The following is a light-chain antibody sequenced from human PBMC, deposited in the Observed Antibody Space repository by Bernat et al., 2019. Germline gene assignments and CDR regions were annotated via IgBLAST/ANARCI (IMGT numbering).Light chain of an antibody. CDR3: QQYTSWWT. J-gene: IGKJ1*01. Sequence: EIVMTQSPDTLSVSPGERATLSCRASQNVYSNLAWYQQKPGQAPRLLVHGASTRATGIPARFSGSGSGTEFTLPITNLQSEDFAVYYCQQYTSWWTFGQGTKVDIK. CDR2: GAS. CDR1: QNVYSN. V-gene: IGKV3-15*01.